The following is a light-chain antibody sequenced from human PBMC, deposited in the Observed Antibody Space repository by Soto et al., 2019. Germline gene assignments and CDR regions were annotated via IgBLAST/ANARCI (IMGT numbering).Light chain of an antibody. CDR2: GSS. CDR3: HQYNNWPPEDT. J-gene: IGKJ2*01. CDR1: QSVSNN. Sequence: EIVMTQSPATLSVSPGERVTLSCRASQSVSNNLAWYQQKPGQAPRLLIYGSSTRATGIPARFSGSGSGTEFTLTISSLQSEDFAVYYCHQYNNWPPEDTFGQGTKLEIK. V-gene: IGKV3-15*01.